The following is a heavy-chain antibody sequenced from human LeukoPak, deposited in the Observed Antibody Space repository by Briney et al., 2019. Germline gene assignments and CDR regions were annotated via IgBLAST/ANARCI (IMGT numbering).Heavy chain of an antibody. Sequence: GGSLRLSCAASGFTVCDYNMSWNRQAPGRGVGCVSHISGITTTSTPTTISYADAVKGRFTISSDNTKNSPYQQMNSLRAEDTAVYYCARAVVVTAITYFQHCGRGTLVPVSS. J-gene: IGHJ1*01. CDR2: ISGITTTSTPTTI. D-gene: IGHD2-21*02. CDR1: GFTVCDYN. CDR3: ARAVVVTAITYFQH. V-gene: IGHV3-11*01.